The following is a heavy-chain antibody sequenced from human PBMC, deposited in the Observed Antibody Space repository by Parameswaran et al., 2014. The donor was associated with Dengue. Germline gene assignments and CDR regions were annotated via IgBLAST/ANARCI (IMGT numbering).Heavy chain of an antibody. CDR3: ATKGGIVVPAHGAGWFDP. D-gene: IGHD1-26*01. Sequence: VRQMPRGKGLEYVSGISSNGGSTYYANSVKGRFTISRENSKSTLYLQMGSLRADDMAVYYCATKGGIVVPAHGAGWFDPWGQGNPWSPSP. J-gene: IGHJ5*02. V-gene: IGHV3-64*01. CDR2: ISSNGGST.